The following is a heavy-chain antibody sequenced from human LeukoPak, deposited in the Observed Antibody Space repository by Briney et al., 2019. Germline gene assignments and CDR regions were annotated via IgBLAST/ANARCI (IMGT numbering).Heavy chain of an antibody. CDR3: AKDSAAVGGHDFDY. CDR1: GFTFSSYA. J-gene: IGHJ4*02. Sequence: GGSLRLSCEASGFTFSSYAMSWVHQAPGKGLEWVSTISGGGGYTFYADSVKGRFTISRDNSKNTLYVQMNSLRAEDTAVYYCAKDSAAVGGHDFDYWGQGTLVTVSS. CDR2: ISGGGGYT. D-gene: IGHD1-26*01. V-gene: IGHV3-23*01.